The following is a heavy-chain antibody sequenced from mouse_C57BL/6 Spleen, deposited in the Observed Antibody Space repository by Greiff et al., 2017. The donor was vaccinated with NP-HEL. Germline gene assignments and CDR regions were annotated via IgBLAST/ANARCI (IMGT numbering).Heavy chain of an antibody. J-gene: IGHJ3*01. V-gene: IGHV5-6*01. Sequence: EVMLVESGGDLVKPGGSLKLSCAASGFTFSSYGMSWVRQTPDKRLEWVATISSGGSYTYYPDSVKGRFTISRDNAKNTLYLQMSSLKSEDTAMYYCARHNPYSNYAWFAYWGQGTLVTVSA. CDR2: ISSGGSYT. D-gene: IGHD2-5*01. CDR3: ARHNPYSNYAWFAY. CDR1: GFTFSSYG.